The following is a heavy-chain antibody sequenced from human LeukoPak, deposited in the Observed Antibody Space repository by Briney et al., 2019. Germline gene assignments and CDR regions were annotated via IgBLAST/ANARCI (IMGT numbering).Heavy chain of an antibody. V-gene: IGHV3-33*01. CDR1: GFTFSSYG. Sequence: GGSLRLSCAASGFTFSSYGMHWVRQAPGKGLEWVAVIWYDGSNKYYADSVKGRFTISRDNSKNTLYLQMNSLRAEDTAVYYCARDRDSSGWYYFDYWGQGTLVTVSS. J-gene: IGHJ4*02. CDR2: IWYDGSNK. D-gene: IGHD6-19*01. CDR3: ARDRDSSGWYYFDY.